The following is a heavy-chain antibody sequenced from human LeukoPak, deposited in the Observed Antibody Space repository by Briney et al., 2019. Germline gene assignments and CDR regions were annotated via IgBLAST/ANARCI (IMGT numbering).Heavy chain of an antibody. CDR1: GFPFSSYA. Sequence: GGSLRVSCAASGFPFSSYAMHWVRQAPGKGLEWVAFISSDETNKYYADSVKDRFTISRDNSKNTLYLQMNSLGDEDAAVYYCDPHDSASQFWGQGTLVSVSS. CDR2: ISSDETNK. J-gene: IGHJ4*02. V-gene: IGHV3-30-3*01. CDR3: DPHDSASQF. D-gene: IGHD6-6*01.